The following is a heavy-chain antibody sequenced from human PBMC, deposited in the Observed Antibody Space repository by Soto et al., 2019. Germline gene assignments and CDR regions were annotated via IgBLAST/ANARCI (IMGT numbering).Heavy chain of an antibody. CDR3: ARVNTRDRRTYWHYYF. J-gene: IGHJ2*01. CDR1: GGSITIGAYY. D-gene: IGHD2-21*02. CDR2: IYRTGNT. V-gene: IGHV4-31*03. Sequence: KPSETLSLTCSVSGGSITIGAYYWSWIHHHPAKGLEWIGCIYRTGNTYYHPSHQSRAFLSVDTYKNQYPLTLNSVTADDTAIYYYARVNTRDRRTYWHYYFWGRGTLVTVSS.